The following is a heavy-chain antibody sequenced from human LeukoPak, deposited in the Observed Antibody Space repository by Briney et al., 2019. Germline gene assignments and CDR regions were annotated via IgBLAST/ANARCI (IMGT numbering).Heavy chain of an antibody. Sequence: GGSLRLSCAASGFTFSSYSMNWVRQAPGKGLEWVSSISSSSYIYYADSVKGRFTISRDNAKNSLYLQMNSLRAEDTAVYYCARDYLGYCSSTSCYYYYMDVWGKGTTVTVSS. CDR3: ARDYLGYCSSTSCYYYYMDV. CDR1: GFTFSSYS. CDR2: ISSSSYI. V-gene: IGHV3-21*01. J-gene: IGHJ6*03. D-gene: IGHD2-2*01.